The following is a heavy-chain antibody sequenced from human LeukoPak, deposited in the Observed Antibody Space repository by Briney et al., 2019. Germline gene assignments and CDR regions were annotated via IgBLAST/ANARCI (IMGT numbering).Heavy chain of an antibody. CDR2: INAGNGNT. V-gene: IGHV1-3*03. CDR1: GYTFTSYG. J-gene: IGHJ4*02. D-gene: IGHD1-26*01. CDR3: ARGVGAILYDY. Sequence: ASVKVSCKASGYTFTSYGISWVRQAPGQGLEWMGWINAGNGNTKYSQEFQGRVTITRDTSASTAYMELSSLRSEDMAVYYCARGVGAILYDYWGQGTLVTVSS.